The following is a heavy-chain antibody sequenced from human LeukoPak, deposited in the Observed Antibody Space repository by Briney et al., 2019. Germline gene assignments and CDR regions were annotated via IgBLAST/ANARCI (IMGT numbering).Heavy chain of an antibody. D-gene: IGHD3-22*01. CDR3: ARCFISPLGGYYYSDAFDI. J-gene: IGHJ3*02. Sequence: PSQTLSLTCAVSGGSISSGGYSWSWIRQPPGKGLEWIGYIYYSGSTYYNPSLKSRVTISVDTSKNQFSLKLSSVTAADTAVYYCARCFISPLGGYYYSDAFDIWGQGTMVTVSS. CDR2: IYYSGST. V-gene: IGHV4-30-4*07. CDR1: GGSISSGGYS.